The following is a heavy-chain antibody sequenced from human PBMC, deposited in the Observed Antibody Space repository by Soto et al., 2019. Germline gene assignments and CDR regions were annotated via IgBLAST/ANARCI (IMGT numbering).Heavy chain of an antibody. J-gene: IGHJ3*02. CDR3: ARDRYSSGWGDAFDI. V-gene: IGHV3-30-3*01. Sequence: QVQVVESGGGVVQPGRSLRLSCAASGITFSSYAMHWVRQVPGKGLEWVAVMSYDGTNTYYGGSVRGRFTISRDNSKNTLFLQMNSLIPEDTAVYYCARDRYSSGWGDAFDIWGQGTMVTVSS. CDR1: GITFSSYA. CDR2: MSYDGTNT. D-gene: IGHD6-19*01.